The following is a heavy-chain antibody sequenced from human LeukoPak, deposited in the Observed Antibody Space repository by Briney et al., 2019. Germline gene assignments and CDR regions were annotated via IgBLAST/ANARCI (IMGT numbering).Heavy chain of an antibody. CDR2: IYYSGST. J-gene: IGHJ4*02. CDR3: ARTSWNYGFDY. CDR1: GGSISSYY. Sequence: SETLSLTCTVSGGSISSYYWSWIRQPPGKGLEWIGYIYYSGSTNYNPSLKSRVTISVDTSKNQFSLKLSSVTAADTAVYYCARTSWNYGFDYWGQGTLVTVSS. D-gene: IGHD1-7*01. V-gene: IGHV4-59*01.